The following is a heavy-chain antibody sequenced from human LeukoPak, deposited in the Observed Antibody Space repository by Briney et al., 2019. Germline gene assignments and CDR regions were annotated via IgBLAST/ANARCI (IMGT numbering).Heavy chain of an antibody. D-gene: IGHD6-13*01. CDR1: GGSISSGGYY. CDR2: IYYSGST. CDR3: ARVPYSSSWSNWFDP. V-gene: IGHV4-31*03. Sequence: KTSETLSLTCTVSGGSISSGGYYWSWIRQHPGKGLEWIGYIYYSGSTYYNPSLKSRVTISVDTSKNQFSLKLSSVTAADTAVYYCARVPYSSSWSNWFDPWGQGTLVTVSS. J-gene: IGHJ5*02.